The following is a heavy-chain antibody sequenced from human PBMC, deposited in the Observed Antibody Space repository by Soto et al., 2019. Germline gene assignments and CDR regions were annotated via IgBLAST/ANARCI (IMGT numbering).Heavy chain of an antibody. V-gene: IGHV3-15*01. J-gene: IGHJ4*02. CDR1: GFTFSTAG. Sequence: EVQLVESGGGWVKPGGSLRLSCAASGFTFSTAGMSWVRQAPGKGLEWVVRIKSKTDGGTTDYAEPVKGRSTISRVDSKNTRYRQMTSLTTEDRAVYYCTTRQYSSSWCYVLDYWGEGTLVTVSS. CDR3: TTRQYSSSWCYVLDY. CDR2: IKSKTDGGTT. D-gene: IGHD6-13*01.